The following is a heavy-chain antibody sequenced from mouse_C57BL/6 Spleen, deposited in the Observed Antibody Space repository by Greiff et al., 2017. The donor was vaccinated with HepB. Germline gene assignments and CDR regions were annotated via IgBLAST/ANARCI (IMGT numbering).Heavy chain of an antibody. CDR1: GFTFSSYT. CDR3: AIYYDYDVFDY. J-gene: IGHJ2*01. Sequence: EVHLVESGGGLVKPGGSLKLSCAASGFTFSSYTMSWVRQTPEKRLEWVATISGGGGNTYYPDSVKGRFTISRDNAKNTLYLQMSSLRSEDTALYYCAIYYDYDVFDYWGQGTTLTVSS. CDR2: ISGGGGNT. D-gene: IGHD2-4*01. V-gene: IGHV5-9*01.